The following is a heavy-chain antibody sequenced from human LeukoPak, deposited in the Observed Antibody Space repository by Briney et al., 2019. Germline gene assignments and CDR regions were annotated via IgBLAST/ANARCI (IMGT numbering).Heavy chain of an antibody. CDR1: GGSFSGYY. V-gene: IGHV4-34*01. D-gene: IGHD3-10*01. Sequence: PSKTLSLTCAVYGGSFSGYYWSWIRQPPGKGLEWIGEINHTGSTNYNPSLKSRLTISVDTSKNQFSLKLSSVTAADTAVCYCARGRLTVVRGVIIKGGYYFDYWGQGTLVTVSS. CDR2: INHTGST. CDR3: ARGRLTVVRGVIIKGGYYFDY. J-gene: IGHJ4*02.